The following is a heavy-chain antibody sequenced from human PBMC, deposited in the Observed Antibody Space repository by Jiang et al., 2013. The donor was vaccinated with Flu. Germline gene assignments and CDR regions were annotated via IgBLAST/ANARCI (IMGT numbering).Heavy chain of an antibody. CDR3: ARGPNPHSSGFAANTFDI. V-gene: IGHV1-2*02. CDR1: VDTPSAAT. Sequence: SGAEVKKPGASSEGLRAGPLVDTPSAATIFTGVRQAPGQGLEWMGWINPNTGGTIYAPKFQGRVTLTRDTSIGTAYMDLSSLSSDDTAVYYCARGPNPHSSGFAANTFDIWGQGTMVTISS. D-gene: IGHD6-19*01. CDR2: INPNTGGT. J-gene: IGHJ3*02.